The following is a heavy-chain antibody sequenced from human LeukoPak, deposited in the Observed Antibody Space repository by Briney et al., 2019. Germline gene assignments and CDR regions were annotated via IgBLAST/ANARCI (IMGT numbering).Heavy chain of an antibody. CDR3: ARPGIAAADDAFDI. J-gene: IGHJ3*02. CDR2: IYYSGST. Sequence: PSETLSLTCTVSGGSISGFHWNWIRQPPGKGLEWIGYIYYSGSTDYNPSLKSRVTMSVDTSKNQFSLKLSSVTAADTAVYYCARPGIAAADDAFDIWGQGTMVTVSS. CDR1: GGSISGFH. D-gene: IGHD6-13*01. V-gene: IGHV4-59*08.